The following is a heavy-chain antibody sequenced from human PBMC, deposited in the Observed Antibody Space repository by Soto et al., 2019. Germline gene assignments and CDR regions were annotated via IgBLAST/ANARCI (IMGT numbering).Heavy chain of an antibody. CDR2: ISAYNGKT. V-gene: IGHV1-18*01. Sequence: QVQLVQSGGEVKKPGASVKVSCKASGNTFMSYGFSWVRQAPGQGLEWMGWISAYNGKTDYAQKVQDRVIMTRDTVTSTVYMEMPRLTSADTAVYFCARHGVGSFWYFDIWGRGTLVSVSS. D-gene: IGHD1-26*01. CDR3: ARHGVGSFWYFDI. CDR1: GNTFMSYG. J-gene: IGHJ2*01.